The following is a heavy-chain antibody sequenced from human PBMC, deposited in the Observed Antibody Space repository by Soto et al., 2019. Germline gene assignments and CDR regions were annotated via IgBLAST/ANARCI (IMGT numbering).Heavy chain of an antibody. CDR2: INHSGST. CDR1: GGSFSGYY. J-gene: IGHJ3*02. CDR3: ARGYCSGGSCRYDAFDI. V-gene: IGHV4-34*01. D-gene: IGHD2-15*01. Sequence: QVQLQQWGAGLLKPSETLSLTCAVYGGSFSGYYWSWIRQPPGKGLEWIGEINHSGSTNYNPSLKSRVPISVDTSKNQFSLKLSSVTAADTAVYYCARGYCSGGSCRYDAFDIWGQGTMVTVSS.